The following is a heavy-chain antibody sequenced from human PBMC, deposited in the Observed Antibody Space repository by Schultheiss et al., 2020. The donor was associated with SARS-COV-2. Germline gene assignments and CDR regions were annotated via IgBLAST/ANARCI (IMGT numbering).Heavy chain of an antibody. V-gene: IGHV4-31*03. Sequence: SETLSLTCTVSGGSISSGGYYWSWIRQHPGKGLEWIGYIYYSGSTYYNPSLKSRVTISVDTSKNQFSLKLSSVTAADTAVYYCARLEGIFGEDRYYFDYWGQGTLVTVSS. J-gene: IGHJ4*02. CDR2: IYYSGST. D-gene: IGHD3-3*01. CDR1: GGSISSGGYY. CDR3: ARLEGIFGEDRYYFDY.